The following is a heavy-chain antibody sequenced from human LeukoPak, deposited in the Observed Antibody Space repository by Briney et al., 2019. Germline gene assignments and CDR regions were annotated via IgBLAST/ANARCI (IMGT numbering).Heavy chain of an antibody. CDR1: GYTFTTYG. Sequence: ASVKVSCKASGYTFTTYGISWVRQAPGQGLEWMGWISADNGNTKHAQKFQGRVTMTTDTSTSTAYMELRSLRSDDTAVYYCARDLHCSSTSCQNLFDPWGQGTLVTVSS. CDR3: ARDLHCSSTSCQNLFDP. J-gene: IGHJ5*02. D-gene: IGHD2-2*01. CDR2: ISADNGNT. V-gene: IGHV1-18*01.